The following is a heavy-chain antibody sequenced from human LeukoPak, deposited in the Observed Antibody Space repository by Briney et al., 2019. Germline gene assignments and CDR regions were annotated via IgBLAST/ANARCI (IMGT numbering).Heavy chain of an antibody. CDR2: ISYDGSNK. CDR3: ARQFCSGGSCYSGDFFDY. Sequence: GGSLRLSCAASGFTFSSYGMHWVRQAPGKGLEWVAVISYDGSNKYYADSVKGRFTISRDNSKNTLYLQMNSLRAEDTAVYYCARQFCSGGSCYSGDFFDYRGQGTLVTVSS. D-gene: IGHD2-15*01. CDR1: GFTFSSYG. V-gene: IGHV3-30*03. J-gene: IGHJ4*02.